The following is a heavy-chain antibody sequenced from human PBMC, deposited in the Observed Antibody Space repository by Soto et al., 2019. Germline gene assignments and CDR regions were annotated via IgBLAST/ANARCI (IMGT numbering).Heavy chain of an antibody. D-gene: IGHD2-15*01. CDR3: VRGYCSGGSCPPLDY. Sequence: QVQLVESGGGVVQPGRSLRLSCAASGFTFSSYGMHWVRQAPGKGLEWVAVIWYDGSNKYYADSVKGRFTISRDNSKNTLYLQMHSLRAEDTAVYYCVRGYCSGGSCPPLDYWGQGTLVTVSS. J-gene: IGHJ4*02. CDR2: IWYDGSNK. CDR1: GFTFSSYG. V-gene: IGHV3-33*01.